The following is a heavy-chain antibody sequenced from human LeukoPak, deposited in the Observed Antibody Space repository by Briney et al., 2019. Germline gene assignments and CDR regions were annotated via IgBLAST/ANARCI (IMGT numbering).Heavy chain of an antibody. V-gene: IGHV4-59*01. D-gene: IGHD6-13*01. CDR1: GGSISSYY. J-gene: IGHJ6*04. Sequence: SETLSLTCTVSGGSISSYYWSWIRQPPGKGLEWIGYIYYSGSTNYNPSLKSRVTISVDTSKNQFSLKLSSVTAADTAVYYCARVPAAAGTFYGMDVWGKGTTVTVSS. CDR3: ARVPAAAGTFYGMDV. CDR2: IYYSGST.